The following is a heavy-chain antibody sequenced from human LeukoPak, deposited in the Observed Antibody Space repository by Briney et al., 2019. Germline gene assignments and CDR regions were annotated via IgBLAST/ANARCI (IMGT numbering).Heavy chain of an antibody. J-gene: IGHJ4*02. D-gene: IGHD1-26*01. Sequence: GSLRLSCAASGFIVSRNYMNWVRQAPGKGLEWVSVIYSAGSTYYADSVKGRLTISRDNSKNTVDLQMDDLRAEDTAVYYCARSWDARLNFDYWGQGTLVTVSS. V-gene: IGHV3-66*02. CDR3: ARSWDARLNFDY. CDR1: GFIVSRNY. CDR2: IYSAGST.